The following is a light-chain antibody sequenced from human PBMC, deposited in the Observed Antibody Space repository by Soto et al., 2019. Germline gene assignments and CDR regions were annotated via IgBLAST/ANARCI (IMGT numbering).Light chain of an antibody. J-gene: IGKJ4*01. Sequence: EVVMRQSPATLSGSPGEGATLSGRASQGIGDTLAWYQHKPGQTPRLLIYDTSTRATRVPTRFSGSRSGAEFTLAINRLQSEDFAGYYCHPYNHWPLTFGGGPQVEIK. CDR1: QGIGDT. CDR2: DTS. V-gene: IGKV3-15*01. CDR3: HPYNHWPLT.